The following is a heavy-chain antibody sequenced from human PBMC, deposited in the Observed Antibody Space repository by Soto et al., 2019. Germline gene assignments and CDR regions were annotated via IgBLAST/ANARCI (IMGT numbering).Heavy chain of an antibody. D-gene: IGHD4-17*01. Sequence: QVQLVQSGAEVKKPGASVKVSCKASGYTFTSYDINWVRQATGQGLEWMGWMNPNSGDTGYAQKFQGRVTMTMNTPISTAYMERSSLRSEDTAVYYCARTTLSTVVTPRHFDSWGKGTLVTVSS. V-gene: IGHV1-8*01. CDR2: MNPNSGDT. CDR1: GYTFTSYD. CDR3: ARTTLSTVVTPRHFDS. J-gene: IGHJ4*02.